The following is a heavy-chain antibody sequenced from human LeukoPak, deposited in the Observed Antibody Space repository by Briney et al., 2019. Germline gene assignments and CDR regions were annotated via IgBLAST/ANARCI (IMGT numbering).Heavy chain of an antibody. J-gene: IGHJ4*02. D-gene: IGHD6-19*01. CDR3: AREGSGWYGNFDY. CDR1: GYTFTGYY. Sequence: ASVKVSCKASGYTFTGYYMHWVRQAPGQGLEWMGWINPDSGGTNYAQKFQGRVTMTRDTSISTAYMEVSRLRSDDTAVYYCAREGSGWYGNFDYWGQGTLVTVSS. CDR2: INPDSGGT. V-gene: IGHV1-2*02.